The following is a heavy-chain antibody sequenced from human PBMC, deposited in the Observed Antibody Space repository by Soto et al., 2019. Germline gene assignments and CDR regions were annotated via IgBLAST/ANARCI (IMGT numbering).Heavy chain of an antibody. J-gene: IGHJ4*02. CDR3: ARNHVRGRTIVGAADY. CDR1: GGSFSGYY. D-gene: IGHD1-26*01. Sequence: PSETLSLTCAVYGGSFSGYYWSWIRQPPGKGLEWIGEINYSGNTNYNPSLKSRVSISVDTSKNQLFLNMSSVTAADTAMYYCARNHVRGRTIVGAADYWGQGTLVTVSS. V-gene: IGHV4-34*01. CDR2: INYSGNT.